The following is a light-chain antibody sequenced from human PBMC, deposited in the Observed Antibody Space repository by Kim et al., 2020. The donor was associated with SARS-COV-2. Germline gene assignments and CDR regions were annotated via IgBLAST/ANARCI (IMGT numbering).Light chain of an antibody. CDR1: QSIQNI. CDR3: QQYNLWPPIT. J-gene: IGKJ3*01. V-gene: IGKV3-15*01. Sequence: SPEENITLSRRASQSIQNILACHYQRPGHAPRLLIYGASTRATGIPARFRGSGSGTEFTLTITSLQSEDFGVYYCQQYNLWPPITFGPGTKVDIK. CDR2: GAS.